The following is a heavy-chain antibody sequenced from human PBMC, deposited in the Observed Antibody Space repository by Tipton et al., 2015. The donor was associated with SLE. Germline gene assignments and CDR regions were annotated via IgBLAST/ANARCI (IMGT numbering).Heavy chain of an antibody. Sequence: TLSLTCTFSGGSISSLYWNWIRQPPGKGLEWIGYIYYSGSTKYNPSLKSRITISEDTSKNQFSLKLSSVTAADTAAYYCATGGYPDAFDMWGQGTMVTVSS. V-gene: IGHV4-59*11. CDR2: IYYSGST. CDR1: GGSISSLY. D-gene: IGHD2-15*01. J-gene: IGHJ3*02. CDR3: ATGGYPDAFDM.